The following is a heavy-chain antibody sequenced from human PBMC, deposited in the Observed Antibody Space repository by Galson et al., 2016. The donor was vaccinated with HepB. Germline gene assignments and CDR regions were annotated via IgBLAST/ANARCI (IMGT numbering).Heavy chain of an antibody. CDR1: GFTFSSYA. J-gene: IGHJ1*01. CDR3: ANQDCSGGSCYDGYFQH. D-gene: IGHD2-15*01. Sequence: SLRLSCAASGFTFSSYAMSWVRQAPGKGLEWVSGISGSGDTTYYAASVKGRFSISRDNSKNTLYLQMNSLRAEDTAIYYCANQDCSGGSCYDGYFQHWGQGTLVTVSS. V-gene: IGHV3-23*01. CDR2: ISGSGDTT.